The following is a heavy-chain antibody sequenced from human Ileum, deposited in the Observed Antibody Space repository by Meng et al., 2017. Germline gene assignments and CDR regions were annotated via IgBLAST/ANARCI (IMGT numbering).Heavy chain of an antibody. CDR2: ITKNYAT. J-gene: IGHJ3*02. CDR3: TVYITGHM. CDR1: GFTFSGSD. Sequence: GESLKISCAASGFTFSGSDVHWFRQASGKGLEWVGRITKNYATAYAVSLRGRFTISRDDLQNTAYLQINNLKTEDTALYYCTVYITGHMWGQGTMVTVSS. V-gene: IGHV3-73*01. D-gene: IGHD1-20*01.